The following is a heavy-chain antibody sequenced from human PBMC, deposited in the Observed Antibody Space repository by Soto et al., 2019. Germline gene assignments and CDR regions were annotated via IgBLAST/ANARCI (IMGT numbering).Heavy chain of an antibody. D-gene: IGHD2-8*02. CDR2: IKQDGSEK. V-gene: IGHV3-7*01. CDR3: ARDVGLLVDDAFDI. CDR1: GFTFSSYW. Sequence: EAQLVESGGGLVQPGGSLRLSCAASGFTFSSYWMSWVRQAPGKGLEWVANIKQDGSEKYYVDSVKGRFTISRDNAKNSLYLQMNSLRAEDTAVYYCARDVGLLVDDAFDIWGQGTMVTVSS. J-gene: IGHJ3*02.